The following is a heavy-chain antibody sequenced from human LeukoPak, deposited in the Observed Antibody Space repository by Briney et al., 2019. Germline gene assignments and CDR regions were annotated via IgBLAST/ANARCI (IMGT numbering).Heavy chain of an antibody. CDR2: IYTSGDT. D-gene: IGHD1-26*01. V-gene: IGHV3-66*01. CDR1: GVTVSGSY. J-gene: IGHJ4*02. Sequence: GGSLRLSCAASGVTVSGSYMSWVRQAPGKGLEWVSVIYTSGDTYYADSVKGRFTISRDSSKNTLYLQMNTLRTEDTAVYYCVRVRYSGSWFPVPNFDCWGQGTLVTVSS. CDR3: VRVRYSGSWFPVPNFDC.